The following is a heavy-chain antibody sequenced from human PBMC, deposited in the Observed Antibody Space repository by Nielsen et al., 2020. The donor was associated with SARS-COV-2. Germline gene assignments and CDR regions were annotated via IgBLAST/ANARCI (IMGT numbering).Heavy chain of an antibody. V-gene: IGHV3-30*02. J-gene: IGHJ2*01. CDR2: IRYDGSNK. CDR3: ARVITMVRGVIKSLYDWYFDL. Sequence: GESLKISCAASGFTFSSYGMHWVRQAPGKGLEWVAFIRYDGSNKYYADSVKGRFTISRDNSKNTLYLQMNSLRAEDTAVYYCARVITMVRGVIKSLYDWYFDLWGRGTLVTVSS. D-gene: IGHD3-10*01. CDR1: GFTFSSYG.